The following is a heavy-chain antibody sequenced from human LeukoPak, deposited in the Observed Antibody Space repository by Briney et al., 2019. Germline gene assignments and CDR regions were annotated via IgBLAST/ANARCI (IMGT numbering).Heavy chain of an antibody. Sequence: ASVKVSCKASGYTFTDYYMHWVRQAPGQGLEWMGWINPNSGGTNYAQTVQGRVTMTRDTSISTAYMELSRLRADDTAVYYCARIGAGAPGIAAAGTDYSYSGTDVWGEGAPVSASS. V-gene: IGHV1-2*02. CDR3: ARIGAGAPGIAAAGTDYSYSGTDV. CDR1: GYTFTDYY. J-gene: IGHJ6*01. D-gene: IGHD6-13*01. CDR2: INPNSGGT.